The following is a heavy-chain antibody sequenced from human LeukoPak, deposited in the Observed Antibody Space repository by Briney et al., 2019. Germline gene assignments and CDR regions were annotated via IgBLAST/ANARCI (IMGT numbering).Heavy chain of an antibody. D-gene: IGHD6-19*01. CDR2: IRGSGNSI. CDR1: GVAFSDYY. CDR3: AREPRLAVY. J-gene: IGHJ4*02. V-gene: IGHV3-11*01. Sequence: GGSLRLSCAGSGVAFSDYYMTWIRQAPGRGLEFISYIRGSGNSIVYADSVKGRFTISRDNAKNSLYLQMNSLRDEDTAVYYCAREPRLAVYWGQGTLVTVST.